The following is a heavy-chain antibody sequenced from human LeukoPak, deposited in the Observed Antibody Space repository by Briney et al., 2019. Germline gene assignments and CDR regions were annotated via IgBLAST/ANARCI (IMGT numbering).Heavy chain of an antibody. J-gene: IGHJ4*02. CDR1: GGTFSSYA. CDR3: ARGLAYCGGDCYPRFDY. V-gene: IGHV1-69*13. Sequence: ASVKVPCKASGGTFSSYAISWVRQAPGQGLEWMGGIIPIFGTANYAQKFQGRVTITADESTSTAYMELSSLRSEDTAVYYCARGLAYCGGDCYPRFDYWGQGTLVTVSS. D-gene: IGHD2-21*01. CDR2: IIPIFGTA.